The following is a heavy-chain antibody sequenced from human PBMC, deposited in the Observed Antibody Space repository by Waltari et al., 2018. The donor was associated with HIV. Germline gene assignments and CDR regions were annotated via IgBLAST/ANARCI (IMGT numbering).Heavy chain of an antibody. Sequence: EVKLVESGGGAVQTGGSLRLSCEGSGFTFSSHDMDWVRQTPGKGLEWGEQISYAAREKFHGESVRGRFVVSRDNARNSIFLQMNNLRDDDTGVYFCVRQPLRHDL. V-gene: IGHV3-7*01. J-gene: IGHJ2*01. CDR1: GFTFSSHD. CDR2: ISYAAREK. CDR3: VRQPLRHDL.